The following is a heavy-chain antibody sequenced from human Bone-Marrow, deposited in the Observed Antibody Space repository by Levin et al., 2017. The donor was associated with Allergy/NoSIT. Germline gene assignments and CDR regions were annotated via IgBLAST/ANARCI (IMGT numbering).Heavy chain of an antibody. CDR3: AVSRLNWFDP. Sequence: AASVKVSCKGSGYSFTSYWIGWVRQMPGKGLEWMGIIYPGDSDTRYSPSFQGQVTISADKSISTAYLQWSSLKASDTAMYYCAVSRLNWFDPWGQGTLVTVSS. J-gene: IGHJ5*02. CDR1: GYSFTSYW. CDR2: IYPGDSDT. D-gene: IGHD6-25*01. V-gene: IGHV5-51*01.